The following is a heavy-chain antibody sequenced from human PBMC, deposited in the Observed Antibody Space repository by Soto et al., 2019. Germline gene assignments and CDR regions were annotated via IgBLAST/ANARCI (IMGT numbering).Heavy chain of an antibody. J-gene: IGHJ4*02. CDR1: GFTFSSYA. D-gene: IGHD6-13*01. CDR3: AKDKIGPDSSSWWDY. V-gene: IGHV3-23*01. Sequence: GGSLRLSCAASGFTFSSYAMSWVRQAPGKGLEWVSAISGSGGSTYYADSVKGRFTISRDNSKNTLYLQMNSLRAEDTAVYYSAKDKIGPDSSSWWDYWGQGTLVTVSS. CDR2: ISGSGGST.